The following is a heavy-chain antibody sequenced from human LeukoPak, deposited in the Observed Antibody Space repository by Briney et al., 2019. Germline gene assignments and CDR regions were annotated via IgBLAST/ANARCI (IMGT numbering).Heavy chain of an antibody. CDR2: MNPNSGNT. CDR3: ARGTTGVRGVIIKAYYYYMDV. Sequence: ASVKVSCKASGYTFTSYDINWVRQATGQGLEWMGWMNPNSGNTGYAQKFQGRVTMTRNTSISTAYMELSSLRSEDTAVYYCARGTTGVRGVIIKAYYYYMDVWGKGTTVTISS. CDR1: GYTFTSYD. V-gene: IGHV1-8*01. J-gene: IGHJ6*03. D-gene: IGHD3-10*01.